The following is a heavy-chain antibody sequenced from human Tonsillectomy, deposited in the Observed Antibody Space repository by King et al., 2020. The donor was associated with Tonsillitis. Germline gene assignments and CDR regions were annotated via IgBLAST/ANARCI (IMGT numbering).Heavy chain of an antibody. J-gene: IGHJ4*02. CDR2: IITRGGTA. CDR1: GFTFSSYA. D-gene: IGHD2-2*02. Sequence: VQLVESGGGLVQPGGSLRLSCAASGFTFSSYAMSWVRRAPGKGLEWVSTIITRGGTAYYADSMKGRFTISRDNPKSTLYLQLNSLRVDDTAIYYCARGKDIVVVPTAIREYYFDSWGQGALGTVSS. V-gene: IGHV3-23*04. CDR3: ARGKDIVVVPTAIREYYFDS.